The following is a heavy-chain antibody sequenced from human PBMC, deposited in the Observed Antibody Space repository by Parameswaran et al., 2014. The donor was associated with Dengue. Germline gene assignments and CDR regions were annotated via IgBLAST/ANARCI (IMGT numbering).Heavy chain of an antibody. CDR2: IYYSGST. D-gene: IGHD5-12*01. Sequence: WIRQPPGKGLEWIGYIYYSGSTYYNPSLKSRVTISVDTSKNQFSLKLSSVTAADTAVYYCARGHKWLRFLDYWGQGTLVTVSS. CDR3: ARGHKWLRFLDY. J-gene: IGHJ4*02. V-gene: IGHV4-31*02.